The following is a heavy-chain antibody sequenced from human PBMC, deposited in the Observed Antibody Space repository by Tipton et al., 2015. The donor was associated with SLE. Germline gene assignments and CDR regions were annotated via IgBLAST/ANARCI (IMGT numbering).Heavy chain of an antibody. V-gene: IGHV4-34*01. J-gene: IGHJ5*02. D-gene: IGHD7-27*01. CDR3: ARGKGRNWGWGWFDP. Sequence: GLVKPSETLSLTCAVYGGSFSGYYWSWIRQPPGKGLEWIGEINHSGSTNYNPSLKSRVTILVDTSKNQFSLKLSSVTAADTAVYYCARGKGRNWGWGWFDPWGQGILVTVSS. CDR1: GGSFSGYY. CDR2: INHSGST.